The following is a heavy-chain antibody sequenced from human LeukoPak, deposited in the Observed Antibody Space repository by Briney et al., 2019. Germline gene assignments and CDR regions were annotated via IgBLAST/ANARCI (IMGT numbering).Heavy chain of an antibody. CDR3: ARSYCSGGSCPQLYYYYGMDV. D-gene: IGHD2-15*01. J-gene: IGHJ6*02. V-gene: IGHV1-18*01. Sequence: ASVKVSCKASGGTFSSYAISRVRQAPGQGLEWMGWISAYNGNTNYAQKLQGRVTMTTDTSTSTAHMELRSLRSDDTAVYYCARSYCSGGSCPQLYYYYGMDVWGQGTTVTVSS. CDR2: ISAYNGNT. CDR1: GGTFSSYA.